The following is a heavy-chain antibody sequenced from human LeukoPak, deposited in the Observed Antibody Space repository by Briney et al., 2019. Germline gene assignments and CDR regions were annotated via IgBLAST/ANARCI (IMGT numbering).Heavy chain of an antibody. CDR1: GGSLSSYY. Sequence: SETLSLTCTVSGGSLSSYYWSWIRQPPGKGLEWIGYIYYSGSTNYNPSLKSRVTISVDTSKNQFSLKLSSVTAADTAVYYCARDLSSSGYYYGWGQGTLVTVSS. J-gene: IGHJ4*02. D-gene: IGHD3-22*01. CDR3: ARDLSSSGYYYG. V-gene: IGHV4-59*01. CDR2: IYYSGST.